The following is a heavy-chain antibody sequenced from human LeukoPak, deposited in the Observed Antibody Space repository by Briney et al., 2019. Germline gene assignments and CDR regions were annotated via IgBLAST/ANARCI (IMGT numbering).Heavy chain of an antibody. Sequence: GGSLRLSCSVSGFTFSDYEVNWVRQAPGKGLEWISYISSSGTSIYYANSVKGRFTVSRDNAKNTVHLQMNTLRAEDTALYSGAREAASCGGDCLDYWGQGTLVTVSS. D-gene: IGHD2-21*01. CDR2: ISSSGTSI. CDR3: AREAASCGGDCLDY. V-gene: IGHV3-48*03. J-gene: IGHJ4*02. CDR1: GFTFSDYE.